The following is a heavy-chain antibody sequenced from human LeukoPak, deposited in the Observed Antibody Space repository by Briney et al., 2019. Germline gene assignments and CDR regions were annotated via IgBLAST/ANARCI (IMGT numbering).Heavy chain of an antibody. CDR2: IYDGGTT. J-gene: IGHJ4*02. D-gene: IGHD1-26*01. Sequence: PGGFLRLSCSASGFTVNSHYMSWVRPAPGKGLEWVSIIYDGGTTSYEDSVKGRFTISRDNSNNILYLQMSSLRAEDTAVYYCATVAGGTYHFDLWGQGALVTVSS. CDR1: GFTVNSHY. V-gene: IGHV3-53*01. CDR3: ATVAGGTYHFDL.